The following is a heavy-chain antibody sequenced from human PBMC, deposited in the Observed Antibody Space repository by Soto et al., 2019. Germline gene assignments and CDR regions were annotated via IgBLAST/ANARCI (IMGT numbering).Heavy chain of an antibody. J-gene: IGHJ5*02. V-gene: IGHV4-31*03. CDR3: AKGVRGVPNWFDP. Sequence: QVQLQESGPGLVKPSQTLSLSCTVSGGSISNSANHWSWIRQHPGEGLEWIGYIYYSGGTYYSPSLKGRITMSIDASKNQFSLKRSSVTAADTAVYYCAKGVRGVPNWFDPWGQGTLVTVSS. CDR1: GGSISNSANH. D-gene: IGHD3-10*01. CDR2: IYYSGGT.